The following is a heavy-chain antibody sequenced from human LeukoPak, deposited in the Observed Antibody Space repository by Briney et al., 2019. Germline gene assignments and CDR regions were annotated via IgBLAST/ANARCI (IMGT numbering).Heavy chain of an antibody. D-gene: IGHD4-17*01. V-gene: IGHV1-2*02. CDR1: GYTFTDYY. CDR2: INPSSGGT. J-gene: IGHJ4*02. CDR3: ARDTITVTTPYFDY. Sequence: ASVKVSCKASGYTFTDYYVHWVRQAPGQGLEWMGWINPSSGGTNYAQKFQGRVTMTRDTSTSTAYMELSSLRSDDTAFYYCARDTITVTTPYFDYWGQGTLVTVPS.